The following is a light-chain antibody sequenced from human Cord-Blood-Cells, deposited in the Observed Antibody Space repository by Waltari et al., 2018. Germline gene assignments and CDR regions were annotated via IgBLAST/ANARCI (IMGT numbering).Light chain of an antibody. J-gene: IGLJ2*01. CDR2: DVS. CDR3: SSYTSSSTV. Sequence: QSALTQPASVSGSPGQSITISCTGTSSDVGGYNYVSWYQPHPGKVPKLMIYDVSNRPSGVSNRFSGSKSGNTASLTISGLQAEDEADYYCSSYTSSSTVFGGGTKLTVL. V-gene: IGLV2-14*03. CDR1: SSDVGGYNY.